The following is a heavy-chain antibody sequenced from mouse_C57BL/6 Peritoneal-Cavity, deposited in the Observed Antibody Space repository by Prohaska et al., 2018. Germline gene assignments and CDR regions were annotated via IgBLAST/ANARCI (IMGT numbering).Heavy chain of an antibody. CDR3: GRGGVANYYFDY. D-gene: IGHD1-1*01. J-gene: IGHJ2*01. Sequence: GKGLEWLGVIWSGGSTDYNAAFISRLSISKDNSKSQVFFKMNSLQADDTAIYYCGRGGVANYYFDYWGQGTTLTVSS. V-gene: IGHV2-2*01. CDR2: IWSGGST.